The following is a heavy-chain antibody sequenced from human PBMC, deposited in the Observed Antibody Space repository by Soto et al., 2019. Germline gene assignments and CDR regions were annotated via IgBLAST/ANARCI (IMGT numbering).Heavy chain of an antibody. Sequence: QVQLEQSGAEVKKPGSSVKVSCKASGGTFSNSAISWVRQAPGQGLEWMGGIMPIFRTPDYAQKFQGRVTITADESTSTAYMELSGLRSEDTAVYYCARDNDRIQLGGNYYYIMDVWGQGTTVTVSS. D-gene: IGHD5-18*01. CDR1: GGTFSNSA. CDR2: IMPIFRTP. V-gene: IGHV1-69*12. J-gene: IGHJ6*02. CDR3: ARDNDRIQLGGNYYYIMDV.